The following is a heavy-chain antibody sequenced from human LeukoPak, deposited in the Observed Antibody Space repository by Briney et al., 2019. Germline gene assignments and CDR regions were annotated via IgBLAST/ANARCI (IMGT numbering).Heavy chain of an antibody. J-gene: IGHJ6*02. D-gene: IGHD2-15*01. CDR1: GFTFSNCA. V-gene: IGHV3-23*01. CDR3: AKDLGYCSGGSCYSPDYGMDV. Sequence: GGSLRLSCVASGFTFSNCAMSWVRQAPGEGLEWVATISDSGGNTHYSDSVKGRFTISRDNSKNTLFLQMNSLRAEDRAVYYCAKDLGYCSGGSCYSPDYGMDVWGQGTTVTVSS. CDR2: ISDSGGNT.